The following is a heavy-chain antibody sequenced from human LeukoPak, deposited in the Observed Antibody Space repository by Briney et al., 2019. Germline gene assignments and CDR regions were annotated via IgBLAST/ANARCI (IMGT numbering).Heavy chain of an antibody. CDR2: INHSGST. Sequence: PSETLSLTCAVYGGSFSGYYWSWIRQPPGKGLEWIGEINHSGSTNYNPSLKSRVTISVDTSKNQFSLKLSSVTAADTAVYYCARHSRLRRPRGVSYYYYYYMDVWGKGTTVTISS. CDR1: GGSFSGYY. J-gene: IGHJ6*03. V-gene: IGHV4-34*01. D-gene: IGHD3-10*01. CDR3: ARHSRLRRPRGVSYYYYYYMDV.